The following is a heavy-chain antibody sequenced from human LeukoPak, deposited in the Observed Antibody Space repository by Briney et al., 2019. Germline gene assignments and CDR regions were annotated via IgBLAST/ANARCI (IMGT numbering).Heavy chain of an antibody. CDR1: GFTFSSCS. J-gene: IGHJ4*02. CDR3: ASDGDFLVYYFDY. D-gene: IGHD4-17*01. CDR2: ISSSSSYI. V-gene: IGHV3-21*01. Sequence: PGGSLRLSCAASGFTFSSCSMNWVRQAPGKGLEWVSSISSSSSYIYYADSVKGRFTISRDNAKDSLYLQMNSLRAEDTAVYYCASDGDFLVYYFDYWGQGTLVTVSS.